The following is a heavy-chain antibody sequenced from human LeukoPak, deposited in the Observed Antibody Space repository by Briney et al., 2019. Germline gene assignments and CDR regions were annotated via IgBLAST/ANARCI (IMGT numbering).Heavy chain of an antibody. Sequence: SVKVSCKASGGTFSSYTISWVRQAPGQGLEWMGRIIPILGIANYAQKFQGRVTITADKSTSTAYMELSSLRSEDTAVYYCAREVVVAATEASDIWGQGTMVTVSS. D-gene: IGHD2-15*01. J-gene: IGHJ3*02. CDR2: IIPILGIA. CDR1: GGTFSSYT. V-gene: IGHV1-69*04. CDR3: AREVVVAATEASDI.